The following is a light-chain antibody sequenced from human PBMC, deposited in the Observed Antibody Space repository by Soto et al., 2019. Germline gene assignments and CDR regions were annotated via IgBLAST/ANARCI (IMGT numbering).Light chain of an antibody. J-gene: IGKJ2*01. CDR3: QQYGSSPLT. Sequence: EIVLTQSPGTLSLSPGERATLSCRASQSVSTFLAWYQQKPGQAPRLLISGASSRATGIPDRFSGSGSVTDFTLTISRLEPDDFAVYYCQQYGSSPLTFGQGTKLEIK. CDR1: QSVSTF. CDR2: GAS. V-gene: IGKV3-20*01.